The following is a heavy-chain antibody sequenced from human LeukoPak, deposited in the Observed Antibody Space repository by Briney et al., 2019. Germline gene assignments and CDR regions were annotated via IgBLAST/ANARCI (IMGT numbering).Heavy chain of an antibody. D-gene: IGHD3-9*01. CDR1: GFTFSSYS. Sequence: SPGGSLRLSCAASGFTFSSYSMNWVRQAPGKGLEWVSSISSSSSYIYYADSVKGRFTISRDNAKNSLYLQMNSLRAEDTAVYYCARGYRAYYDILTGYFDAFDIWGQGTMVTVSS. CDR3: ARGYRAYYDILTGYFDAFDI. J-gene: IGHJ3*02. V-gene: IGHV3-21*01. CDR2: ISSSSSYI.